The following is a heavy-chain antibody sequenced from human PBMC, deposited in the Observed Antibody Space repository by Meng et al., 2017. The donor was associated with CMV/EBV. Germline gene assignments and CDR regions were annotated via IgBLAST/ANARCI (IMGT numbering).Heavy chain of an antibody. Sequence: GESLKISCAASGFTFSSYSMNWVRQAPGKGLEWVSSISSSSSYIYYADSVKGRFTISRDNAKNSLYLQMNSLRAEDTAVYYCARDLAVAGSYYYGMDVWGQGTTVTVSS. CDR3: ARDLAVAGSYYYGMDV. D-gene: IGHD6-19*01. CDR2: ISSSSSYI. CDR1: GFTFSSYS. V-gene: IGHV3-21*01. J-gene: IGHJ6*02.